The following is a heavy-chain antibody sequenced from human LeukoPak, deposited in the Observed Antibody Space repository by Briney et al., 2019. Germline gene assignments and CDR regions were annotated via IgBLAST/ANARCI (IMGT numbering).Heavy chain of an antibody. J-gene: IGHJ6*02. CDR2: IYSGGST. CDR3: ARHSTYGVYGMDV. Sequence: GGSLRLSCAASGFTFSSYAMSWVRQAPGKGLEWVSVIYSGGSTYYADSVKGRFTISRDNSKNTLYLQMNSLRAEDTAVYYCARHSTYGVYGMDVWGQGTTVTVSS. CDR1: GFTFSSYA. V-gene: IGHV3-66*04. D-gene: IGHD4-17*01.